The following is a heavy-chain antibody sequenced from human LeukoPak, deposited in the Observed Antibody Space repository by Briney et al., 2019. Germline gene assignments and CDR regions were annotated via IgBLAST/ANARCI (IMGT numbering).Heavy chain of an antibody. CDR1: GFTFSSYS. J-gene: IGHJ3*02. Sequence: GGSLRLSCAASGFTFSSYSMNWVRQAPGKGLEWVSSISSSSSYIYYADSLKGRFTISRDNAKNSMYLQMNSLRAEDTAVYYCARGAWGYCSSTSCSVAFDIWGQGTMVTVSS. V-gene: IGHV3-21*01. CDR2: ISSSSSYI. D-gene: IGHD2-2*01. CDR3: ARGAWGYCSSTSCSVAFDI.